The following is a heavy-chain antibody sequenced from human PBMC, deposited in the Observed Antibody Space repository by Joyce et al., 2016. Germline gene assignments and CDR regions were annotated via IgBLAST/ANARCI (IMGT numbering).Heavy chain of an antibody. CDR1: GFTFSSYW. CDR3: ARLRRWSGPSDC. Sequence: EVQLVESGGGLVQPGGSLRLSCAASGFTFSSYWMYWVRKAPGKGRVWGSRINRDGSSTTYADSGKGRFTISRDNAKNTLYLQMNSLRAEDTAVYYCARLRRWSGPSDCWGQGTLVTVSS. D-gene: IGHD4-23*01. V-gene: IGHV3-74*03. J-gene: IGHJ4*02. CDR2: INRDGSST.